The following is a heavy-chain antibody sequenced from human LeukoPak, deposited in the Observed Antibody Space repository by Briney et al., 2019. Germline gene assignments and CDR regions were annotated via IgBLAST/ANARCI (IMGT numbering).Heavy chain of an antibody. CDR1: GFTFSSYW. CDR3: AVDYYDSSGDPAPIDY. D-gene: IGHD3-22*01. Sequence: GSLRLSCAASGFTFSSYWMSWVRQAPGKGLEWVANIKQDGSEKYYVDSVKGRFTISRDNAKNSLYLQMNSLRAEDTAVYYCAVDYYDSSGDPAPIDYWGRGTLVTVSS. V-gene: IGHV3-7*01. CDR2: IKQDGSEK. J-gene: IGHJ4*02.